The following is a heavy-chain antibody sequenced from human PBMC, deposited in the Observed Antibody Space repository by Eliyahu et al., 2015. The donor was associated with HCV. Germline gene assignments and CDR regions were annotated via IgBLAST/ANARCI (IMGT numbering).Heavy chain of an antibody. J-gene: IGHJ6*02. D-gene: IGHD2-2*01. CDR1: GFTFSXXG. V-gene: IGHV3-30*02. Sequence: QVQLVESGGGVVQPGGSLRLSCVASGFTFSXXGXXWVRRAPGKGLGWVAFLRYDGSNRIYADSVKGRFTISRDNSEDTLYLQMNSLRAEDTAVYHCANEHREGDCSSTSCYVYQYGMDVWGQGTTVTVSS. CDR3: ANEHREGDCSSTSCYVYQYGMDV. CDR2: LRYDGSNR.